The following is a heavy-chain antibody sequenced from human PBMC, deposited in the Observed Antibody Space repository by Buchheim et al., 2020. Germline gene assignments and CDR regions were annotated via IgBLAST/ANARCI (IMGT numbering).Heavy chain of an antibody. D-gene: IGHD6-13*01. Sequence: EVQLVESGGGLVQPGGSLRLSCAASGFTFSSYWMSWVRQAPGKGLEWVANIKQDGSEKYYVDPVKGRFTISRDNAKNSLYLQMNSLRAEDTAVYYCASGSSRYYYYYYMDVWGKGTT. CDR1: GFTFSSYW. V-gene: IGHV3-7*01. J-gene: IGHJ6*03. CDR2: IKQDGSEK. CDR3: ASGSSRYYYYYYMDV.